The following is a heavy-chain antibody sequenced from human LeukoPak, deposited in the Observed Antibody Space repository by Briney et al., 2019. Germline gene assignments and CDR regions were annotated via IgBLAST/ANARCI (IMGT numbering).Heavy chain of an antibody. Sequence: GGSLRLSCAASGFSFSSYEMNWVRQAPGKGLEWVSFISSGSRIIYYADSVKGRFTVSRDNAKNSLYLQMNSLRDEDTAVYYCAKDHSSSPRAFDLWGRGTLVTVSS. V-gene: IGHV3-48*02. CDR1: GFSFSSYE. CDR2: ISSGSRII. J-gene: IGHJ2*01. CDR3: AKDHSSSPRAFDL. D-gene: IGHD6-13*01.